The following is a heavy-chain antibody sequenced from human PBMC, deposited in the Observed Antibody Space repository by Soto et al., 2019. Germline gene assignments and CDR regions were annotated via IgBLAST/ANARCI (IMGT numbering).Heavy chain of an antibody. V-gene: IGHV4-59*01. CDR1: GGSISSYY. J-gene: IGHJ4*02. Sequence: SETLSLTCTVSGGSISSYYWSWIRQPPGKGLEWIGYIYYSGSTNYNPSLKSRVTISVDTSKNQFSLKLSSVTAADTAVYYCARANPYDFWSGYYFDYCGQETLVTVSS. CDR2: IYYSGST. CDR3: ARANPYDFWSGYYFDY. D-gene: IGHD3-3*01.